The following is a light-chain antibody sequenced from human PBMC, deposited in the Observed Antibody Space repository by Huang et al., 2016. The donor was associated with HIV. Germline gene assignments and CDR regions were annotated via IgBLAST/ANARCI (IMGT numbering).Light chain of an antibody. J-gene: IGKJ4*01. CDR2: DTS. Sequence: EIMMTQSPATLSVSPGGRATLSCRASQNVRNNLAWYQQKTSQAPRLLIYDTSTRASGIPARFSGSGSGTEFTLTISGLQSEDFAFYYCQQYDNWPPCLTFGGGTKIEI. CDR3: QQYDNWPPCLT. V-gene: IGKV3D-15*01. CDR1: QNVRNN.